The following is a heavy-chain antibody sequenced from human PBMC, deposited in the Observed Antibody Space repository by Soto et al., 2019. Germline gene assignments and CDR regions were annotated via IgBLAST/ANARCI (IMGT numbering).Heavy chain of an antibody. Sequence: SGGSLRLSCAASGFTFSYYYMSWIRQSPGKGLEWISYISSNSNYKNHADSVRGRFTISRDNAKNSLYLQMNGLRAEDTAVYYCARATGYYHTSGSDSWGQGTLVNV. V-gene: IGHV3-11*06. CDR1: GFTFSYYY. CDR3: ARATGYYHTSGSDS. D-gene: IGHD3-22*01. J-gene: IGHJ4*02. CDR2: ISSNSNYK.